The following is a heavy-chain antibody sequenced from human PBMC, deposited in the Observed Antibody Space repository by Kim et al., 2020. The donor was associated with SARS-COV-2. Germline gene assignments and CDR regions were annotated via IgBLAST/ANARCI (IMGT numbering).Heavy chain of an antibody. D-gene: IGHD1-26*01. CDR1: GGTFSSYA. Sequence: SVKVSCKASGGTFSSYAISWVRQAPGQGLEWMGGIIPIFGTANYAQKFQGRVTITADESTSTAYMELSSLRSEDTAVYYCASQKFRIVGATTIVNFDYWGQGTLVTVSS. J-gene: IGHJ4*02. V-gene: IGHV1-69*13. CDR3: ASQKFRIVGATTIVNFDY. CDR2: IIPIFGTA.